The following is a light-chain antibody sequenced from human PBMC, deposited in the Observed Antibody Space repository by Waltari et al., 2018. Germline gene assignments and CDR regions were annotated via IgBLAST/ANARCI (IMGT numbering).Light chain of an antibody. Sequence: EIVLTPSPGTLSLSPGEGATLSCTASESVSKFLAWYQQKPGQAPRLLIYHASNWASGTPDRFSGSGFGTDFSLTIRRLEPEDFAVYYCQKYESLPATFGQGTKVEIK. V-gene: IGKV3-20*01. CDR2: HAS. J-gene: IGKJ1*01. CDR3: QKYESLPAT. CDR1: ESVSKF.